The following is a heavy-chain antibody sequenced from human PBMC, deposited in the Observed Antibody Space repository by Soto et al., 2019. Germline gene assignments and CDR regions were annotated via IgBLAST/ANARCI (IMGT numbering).Heavy chain of an antibody. V-gene: IGHV4-30-2*01. CDR2: IYHSGST. Sequence: WTWIRQPPGKGQEWIGYIYHSGSTYYNPSLKSRVTISVDRSKNQFSLKLSSVTAADTAVYYCARVPDVWGQGTTVTVSS. J-gene: IGHJ6*02. CDR3: ARVPDV.